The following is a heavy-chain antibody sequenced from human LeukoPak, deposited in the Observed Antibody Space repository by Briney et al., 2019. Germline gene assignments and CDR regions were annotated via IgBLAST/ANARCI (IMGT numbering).Heavy chain of an antibody. D-gene: IGHD6-13*01. CDR1: GLGLSNFL. CDR2: INWYGGST. V-gene: IGHV3-20*04. Sequence: GGPLRLSCSASGLGLSNFLIIWVHPAPAKEPEWVSGINWYGGSTGYADSVKGRFTISRDNAKNSLYLQMISLRAEDTAVYYCARGRGNSSSWYFDYWGQGTLVTVSS. CDR3: ARGRGNSSSWYFDY. J-gene: IGHJ4*02.